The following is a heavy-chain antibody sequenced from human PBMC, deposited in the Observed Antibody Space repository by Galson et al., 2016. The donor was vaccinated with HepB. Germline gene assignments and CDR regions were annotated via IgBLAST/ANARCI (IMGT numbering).Heavy chain of an antibody. D-gene: IGHD2-15*01. CDR3: ASGTFCSGDSCYSPAVDM. CDR2: IKQDGNEK. Sequence: SLRLSCAASGFTFSNYWMSWVRQAPGKGLEWVANIKQDGNEKYYVDSVKSRFTISRDNAKNSMYLQMNTLRAEDTAVYYCASGTFCSGDSCYSPAVDMWGQGTMVTVSS. V-gene: IGHV3-7*01. CDR1: GFTFSNYW. J-gene: IGHJ3*02.